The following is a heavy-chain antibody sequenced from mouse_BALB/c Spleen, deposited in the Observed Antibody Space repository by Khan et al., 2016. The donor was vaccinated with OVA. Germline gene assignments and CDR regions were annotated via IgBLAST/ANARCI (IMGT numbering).Heavy chain of an antibody. Sequence: QVQLKQSGTELVRPGASVKLSCKASGYTFTCYWINWVKQRPGQGLEWIGNIYPSDSYTNFNQKFKDKATLTVDKSSSTAHMQLSSLTSEDSAVYYCTRGGGDDSYFAYWGQGTMVTVSA. V-gene: IGHV1-69*02. J-gene: IGHJ3*01. CDR3: TRGGGDDSYFAY. CDR2: IYPSDSYT. CDR1: GYTFTCYW. D-gene: IGHD1-1*02.